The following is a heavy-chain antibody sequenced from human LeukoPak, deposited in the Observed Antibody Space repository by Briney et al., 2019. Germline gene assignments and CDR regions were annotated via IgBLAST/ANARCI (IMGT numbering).Heavy chain of an antibody. V-gene: IGHV7-4-1*01. CDR2: INTNTGNP. CDR1: GYTFTSYA. J-gene: IGHJ6*02. CDR3: ARDPVLGYCSSTSCSNDYYYYGMDV. D-gene: IGHD2-2*01. Sequence: ASVKVSCKASGYTFTSYAMNWVRQAPGQGLEWMGWINTNTGNPTYAQGFTGRFVFSLDTSVSTAYLQICSLKAEDTAVYYCARDPVLGYCSSTSCSNDYYYYGMDVWGQGTSVTVSS.